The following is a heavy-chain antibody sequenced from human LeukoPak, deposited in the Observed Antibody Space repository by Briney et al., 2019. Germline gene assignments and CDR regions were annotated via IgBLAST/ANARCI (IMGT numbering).Heavy chain of an antibody. V-gene: IGHV4-59*08. J-gene: IGHJ4*02. CDR1: GGSISSYY. Sequence: SETLSLTCTVSGGSISSYYWSWIRQPPGKGLEWIGYIYYSGSANYNPSLKSRVTISVDTSKNQFSLKLSSVTAADTAVYYCARHAFRYDSSGYYDYWGQGTLVTVSS. CDR2: IYYSGSA. CDR3: ARHAFRYDSSGYYDY. D-gene: IGHD3-22*01.